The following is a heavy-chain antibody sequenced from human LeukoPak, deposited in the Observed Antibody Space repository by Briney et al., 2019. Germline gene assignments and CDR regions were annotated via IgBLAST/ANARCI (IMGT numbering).Heavy chain of an antibody. J-gene: IGHJ4*02. CDR2: IYYSGRT. D-gene: IGHD5-24*01. Sequence: SETLSLTCTVSGGSISSSIYYWGWIRQPPGKGLEWIGSIYYSGRTYHNPSLKSRVTISVDTSKNQFSLKLRSVTAADTAVCYCARHRSAVEMATTLFGYWGQGTLVTVSS. V-gene: IGHV4-39*01. CDR1: GGSISSSIYY. CDR3: ARHRSAVEMATTLFGY.